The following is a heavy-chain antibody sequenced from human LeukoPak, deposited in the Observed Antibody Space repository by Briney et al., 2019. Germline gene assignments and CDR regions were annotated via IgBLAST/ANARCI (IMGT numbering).Heavy chain of an antibody. CDR1: GYSFTSYW. J-gene: IGHJ6*03. V-gene: IGHV5-51*01. CDR2: IYPGDSDT. Sequence: GESLKISCQGSGYSFTSYWIGWVRQMPGKGLEWMGIIYPGDSDTRYSPSFQGQVTISADKSISTAYLQWGSLKASDTAMYYCARYMSYYCSSTSCYTGYYYMDVWGKGTTVTVSS. D-gene: IGHD2-2*02. CDR3: ARYMSYYCSSTSCYTGYYYMDV.